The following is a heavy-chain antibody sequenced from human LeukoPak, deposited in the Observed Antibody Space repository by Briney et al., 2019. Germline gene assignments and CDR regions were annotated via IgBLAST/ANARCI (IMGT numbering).Heavy chain of an antibody. CDR1: GASITSGAYY. V-gene: IGHV4-39*07. CDR2: VYYSGTI. Sequence: SETLSLTCSVSGASITSGAYYWAWLRQPPGKGLEWIGSVYYSGTINYNPSPKGRVSISRDMSKNQFSLNLNSVNATDTAVYYCARRDYAAWFDPWGKGTLVTVSS. D-gene: IGHD4/OR15-4a*01. CDR3: ARRDYAAWFDP. J-gene: IGHJ5*02.